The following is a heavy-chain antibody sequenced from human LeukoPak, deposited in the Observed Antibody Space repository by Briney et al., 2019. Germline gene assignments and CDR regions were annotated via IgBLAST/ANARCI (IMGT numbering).Heavy chain of an antibody. CDR2: IGSGDFTT. J-gene: IGHJ4*02. V-gene: IGHV3-23*01. CDR1: GFTFSSNA. CDR3: AKGLSVTTYY. Sequence: GGSLRLSCAASGFTFSSNAMTWVRQAPGKGLEWVSTIGSGDFTTFYADSVKGRFTIPRDNSKNTLYLQMNSLRAEDTAVYYCAKGLSVTTYYWGQGTLVTVSS. D-gene: IGHD4-17*01.